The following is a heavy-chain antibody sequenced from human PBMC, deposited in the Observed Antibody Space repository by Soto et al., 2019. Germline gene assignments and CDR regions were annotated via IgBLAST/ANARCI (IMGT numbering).Heavy chain of an antibody. Sequence: ASVTVSCQASGYTFTSYDINWVRQATGQGLEWMGWMNPNSGNTGYAQKFQGRVTMTRNTSISTAYMELSSLRSEDTAVYYCARVKASRYDYIWGSLSYPIYYMDVWGKGTTVTVSS. V-gene: IGHV1-8*01. CDR1: GYTFTSYD. CDR2: MNPNSGNT. CDR3: ARVKASRYDYIWGSLSYPIYYMDV. J-gene: IGHJ6*03. D-gene: IGHD3-16*01.